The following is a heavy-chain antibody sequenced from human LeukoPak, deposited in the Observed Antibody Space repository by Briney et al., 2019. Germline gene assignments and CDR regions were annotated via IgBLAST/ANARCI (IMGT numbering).Heavy chain of an antibody. CDR1: GGSISSSSYY. Sequence: PSETLSLTWTVSGGSISSSSYYWGWIRQPPGKGLEWIGSIYYSGSTYYNPSLKSRVTISVDTSKNQFSLKLSSVTAADTAVYYCARRKKLDGYNYWGQGTLVTVSS. V-gene: IGHV4-39*01. CDR2: IYYSGST. J-gene: IGHJ4*02. CDR3: ARRKKLDGYNY. D-gene: IGHD5-24*01.